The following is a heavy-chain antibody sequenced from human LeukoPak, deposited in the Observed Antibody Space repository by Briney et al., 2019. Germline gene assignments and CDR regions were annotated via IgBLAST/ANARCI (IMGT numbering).Heavy chain of an antibody. V-gene: IGHV4-31*03. J-gene: IGHJ4*02. Sequence: PSETLSLTCTVSGGSISSGGYYWSWIRQHPGKGLEWIGYIYYSGSTYYNPSLKSRVTIPVDTSKSQFSLKLSSVTAADTAVYYCARADTPPYCSGGSCYSMVQYYFDYWGQGTLVTVSS. CDR3: ARADTPPYCSGGSCYSMVQYYFDY. D-gene: IGHD2-15*01. CDR2: IYYSGST. CDR1: GGSISSGGYY.